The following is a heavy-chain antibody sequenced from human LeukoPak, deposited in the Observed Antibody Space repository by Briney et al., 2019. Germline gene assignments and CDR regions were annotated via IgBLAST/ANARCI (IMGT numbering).Heavy chain of an antibody. CDR3: ARINGWLVSSGTVKYFDY. Sequence: GGSLRLSCAASGFNFGELWMAWVRQTPGKGLEWVADIKEDGSEKFYVDSVKGRFTISRDNSKNLLDLQMNRLRGDDTAVYYCARINGWLVSSGTVKYFDYWGQGTLVTVSS. CDR2: IKEDGSEK. CDR1: GFNFGELW. V-gene: IGHV3-7*03. J-gene: IGHJ4*02. D-gene: IGHD6-19*01.